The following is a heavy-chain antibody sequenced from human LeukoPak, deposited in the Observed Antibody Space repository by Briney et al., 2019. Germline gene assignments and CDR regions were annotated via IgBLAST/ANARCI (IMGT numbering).Heavy chain of an antibody. Sequence: SETLSLTCAVSGASISSSNYYWGWVRQSPGKGLEWIGNIYSSGNTYYNASLKSRVTMYIDTSKNQFSLKLSSVTAADTAVYYCARAPYCSGGSCYHEINDYWSQGTLVTVSS. CDR1: GASISSSNYY. CDR3: ARAPYCSGGSCYHEINDY. V-gene: IGHV4-39*07. J-gene: IGHJ4*02. D-gene: IGHD2-15*01. CDR2: IYSSGNT.